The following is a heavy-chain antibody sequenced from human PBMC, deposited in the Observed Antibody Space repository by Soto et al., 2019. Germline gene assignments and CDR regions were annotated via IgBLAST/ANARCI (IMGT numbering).Heavy chain of an antibody. Sequence: SETLSLTCTVSGGSISSSSYYWGWIRQPPGKGLEWIGSIYYSGSTYYNPSLKSRVTISVDTSKNQFSLKLSSVTAADTAVYYCARNGTPVGNQSPTANYYDSSGQPATWFDPWGQGTLVTVSS. V-gene: IGHV4-39*01. CDR2: IYYSGST. CDR1: GGSISSSSYY. CDR3: ARNGTPVGNQSPTANYYDSSGQPATWFDP. J-gene: IGHJ5*02. D-gene: IGHD3-22*01.